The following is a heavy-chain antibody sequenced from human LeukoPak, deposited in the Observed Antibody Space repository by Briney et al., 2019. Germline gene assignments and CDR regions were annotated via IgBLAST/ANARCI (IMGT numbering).Heavy chain of an antibody. CDR2: INQDGTLK. CDR1: RLTFRNYR. Sequence: PGGSLRLSCSASRLTFRNYRMSWLRQAPGKGLEWVDNINQDGTLKYYVDSVKGRFTIPRDNAKNSLYLQMNSLRAEDTAVYYCVRALSGCAYYFDCWGQGTVVAVSS. D-gene: IGHD6-19*01. CDR3: VRALSGCAYYFDC. J-gene: IGHJ4*02. V-gene: IGHV3-7*04.